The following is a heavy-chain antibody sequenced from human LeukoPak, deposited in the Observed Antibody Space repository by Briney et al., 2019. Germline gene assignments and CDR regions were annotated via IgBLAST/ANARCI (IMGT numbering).Heavy chain of an antibody. D-gene: IGHD4-17*01. CDR3: AREFVYGDPFDP. J-gene: IGHJ5*02. Sequence: GGSLRLSCAASGFTVSSTYMNWVRQAPGKGLEWVSVIFGGGGTYYADSVKDRFIISRDNSKNTLHLQMNSLRAEDTAVYFCAREFVYGDPFDPWGQGTLVTVSS. CDR2: IFGGGGT. V-gene: IGHV3-66*01. CDR1: GFTVSSTY.